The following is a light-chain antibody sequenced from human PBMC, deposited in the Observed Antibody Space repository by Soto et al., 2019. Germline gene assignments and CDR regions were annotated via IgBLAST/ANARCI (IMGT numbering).Light chain of an antibody. V-gene: IGLV2-14*01. J-gene: IGLJ1*01. CDR1: SSNVGGYNY. CDR2: DVS. Sequence: QSALTQPDSVSGSPGQSITISCTGTSSNVGGYNYVSWYQQHPGKAPKLMIYDVSNRPSGVSNRFSGSKSGNTARLTISGLLAEDEADYYCSSYTSSSTLYVFGTGTKVTVL. CDR3: SSYTSSSTLYV.